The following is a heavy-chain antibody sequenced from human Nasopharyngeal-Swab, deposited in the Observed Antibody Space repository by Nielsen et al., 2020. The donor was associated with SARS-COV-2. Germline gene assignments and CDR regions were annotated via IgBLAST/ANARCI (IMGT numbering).Heavy chain of an antibody. D-gene: IGHD2-2*01. CDR2: MWYAGSSE. CDR3: ASQLGHPDS. J-gene: IGHJ4*02. Sequence: GGSLRLSCTASGFTFSNYDIHWLRQTPGKGLEWVAVMWYAGSSERYADSVKGRFTISRDISKNTLYLQMHSLRADDTAIYYCASQLGHPDSWGQGTLVTVSS. V-gene: IGHV3-33*03. CDR1: GFTFSNYD.